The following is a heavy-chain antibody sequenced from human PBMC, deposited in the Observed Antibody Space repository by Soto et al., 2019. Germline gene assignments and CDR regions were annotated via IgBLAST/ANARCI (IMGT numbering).Heavy chain of an antibody. J-gene: IGHJ6*02. CDR1: GFTFSSYA. CDR3: ARRGGTYYDCWSGYPLDYGMDV. D-gene: IGHD3-3*01. V-gene: IGHV3-30-3*01. Sequence: QVQLVESGGGVVQPGRSLRLSCAASGFTFSSYAMHWVRQAPGKGLEWVAVISYDGSNKYYADSVKGRFTIARDNSKNTLYLQMNSLRAEDMAVYYCARRGGTYYDCWSGYPLDYGMDVWGQGTTVTVSS. CDR2: ISYDGSNK.